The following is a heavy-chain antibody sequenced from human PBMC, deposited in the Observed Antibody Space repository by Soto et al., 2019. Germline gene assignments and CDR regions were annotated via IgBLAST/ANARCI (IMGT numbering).Heavy chain of an antibody. CDR1: GFIVSRNY. J-gene: IGHJ5*02. CDR3: AKDQLAVAGLNWFDP. D-gene: IGHD6-19*01. Sequence: GGSLRLSCAASGFIVSRNYMSWVRQAPGKGLEWVSIIYTDGSTHYADSVKGRFTISRDNFKNTLYLQMNSLRVEDTAVYYCAKDQLAVAGLNWFDPWGQGTLVTVSS. CDR2: IYTDGST. V-gene: IGHV3-53*01.